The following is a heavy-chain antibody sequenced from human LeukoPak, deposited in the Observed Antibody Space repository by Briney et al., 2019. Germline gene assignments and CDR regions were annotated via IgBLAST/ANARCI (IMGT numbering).Heavy chain of an antibody. V-gene: IGHV4-4*07. Sequence: SETLSLTCTVSGGSISSYYWSWIRQTAGKGLEWIGRIYTSGSTNYNPSLKSRVTMSVDTSKNQFSLKLSSVTAADTAVYYCARGRLAVAVREAFDIWGQGTMVTVSS. CDR1: GGSISSYY. D-gene: IGHD6-19*01. J-gene: IGHJ3*02. CDR3: ARGRLAVAVREAFDI. CDR2: IYTSGST.